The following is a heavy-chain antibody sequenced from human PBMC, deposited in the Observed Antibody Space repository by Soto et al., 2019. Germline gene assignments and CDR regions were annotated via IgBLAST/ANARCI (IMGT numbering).Heavy chain of an antibody. J-gene: IGHJ6*04. CDR1: GFHFSRHG. D-gene: IGHD2-21*02. CDR3: ARDQVGPGDRLDV. Sequence: QVQLVVSGGGVVQPGRSLRLSCAASGFHFSRHGVHWVRQAPGRGLEWVAMIWSDGSKEYYADSVKGRFSISRDNSMNTVCLRMDGLRGEDSAVYYCARDQVGPGDRLDVWGEGTTVPVCS. V-gene: IGHV3-33*01. CDR2: IWSDGSKE.